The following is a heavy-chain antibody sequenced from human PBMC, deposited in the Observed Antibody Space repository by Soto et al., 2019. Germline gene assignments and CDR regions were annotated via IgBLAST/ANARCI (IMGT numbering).Heavy chain of an antibody. CDR1: GGSISSSNW. J-gene: IGHJ4*02. D-gene: IGHD2-21*02. V-gene: IGHV4-4*02. CDR2: IYHSGST. Sequence: PSETLSLTCAVSGGSISSSNWWSWVRQPPGKGLEWIGEIYHSGSTNYNPSLKSRVTISVDKSKNQFSLKLSSVTAADTAVYYCARGEEYCGGDCYSYYFDYWGQGTLVTVSS. CDR3: ARGEEYCGGDCYSYYFDY.